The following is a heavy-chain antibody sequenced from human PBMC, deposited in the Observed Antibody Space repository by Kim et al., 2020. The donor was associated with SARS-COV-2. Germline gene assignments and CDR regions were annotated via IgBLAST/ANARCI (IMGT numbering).Heavy chain of an antibody. J-gene: IGHJ4*02. Sequence: VQGRFTITRDNSQKTLYLQMDSLGAEDTAVYYCAKDAELLWFREAAPLDYWGQGTLVTVSS. V-gene: IGHV3-23*01. D-gene: IGHD3-10*01. CDR3: AKDAELLWFREAAPLDY.